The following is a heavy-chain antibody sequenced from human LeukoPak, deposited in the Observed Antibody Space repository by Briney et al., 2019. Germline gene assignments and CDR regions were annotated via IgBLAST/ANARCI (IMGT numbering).Heavy chain of an antibody. Sequence: GSLRLSCAASGFTFSSYAMSWVRQAPGKGLEWVSAISGSGGSTYYADSVKGRFTISRDNSKNTLYLQMNSLRAEDTAVYYCANGLRFLEWLTWDYWGRGTLVTVSS. CDR2: ISGSGGST. J-gene: IGHJ4*02. CDR1: GFTFSSYA. CDR3: ANGLRFLEWLTWDY. D-gene: IGHD3-3*01. V-gene: IGHV3-23*01.